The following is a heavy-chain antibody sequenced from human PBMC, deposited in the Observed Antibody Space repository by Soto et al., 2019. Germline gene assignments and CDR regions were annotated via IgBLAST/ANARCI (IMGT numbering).Heavy chain of an antibody. J-gene: IGHJ4*02. D-gene: IGHD5-12*01. CDR1: GFIFSGYA. CDR3: ARDGLARAINF. V-gene: IGHV3-33*01. CDR2: IWYEGSET. Sequence: QVQLVESGGRMVHPGESLRLSCSASGFIFSGYAMHWVRQAPGKGLEWVAMIWYEGSETYYADSVRGRFVISRDNSKDMVYLQMTSLRAEDTAVYYCARDGLARAINFWGQGVPVTVSS.